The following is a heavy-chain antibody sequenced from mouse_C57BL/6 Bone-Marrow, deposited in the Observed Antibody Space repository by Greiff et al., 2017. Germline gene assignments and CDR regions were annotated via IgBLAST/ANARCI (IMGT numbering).Heavy chain of an antibody. J-gene: IGHJ3*01. Sequence: VQLQQSGPVLVKPGASVKMSCKASGYTFTDYYMNWVKQSHGKSLEWIGVINPYNGGTSYNQKFKGKATLAVDKSSSTAYMELNSLTSEDSAVYYCARCLYGAWFAYWGQGTLVTVSA. CDR1: GYTFTDYY. V-gene: IGHV1-19*01. CDR3: ARCLYGAWFAY. D-gene: IGHD1-1*01. CDR2: INPYNGGT.